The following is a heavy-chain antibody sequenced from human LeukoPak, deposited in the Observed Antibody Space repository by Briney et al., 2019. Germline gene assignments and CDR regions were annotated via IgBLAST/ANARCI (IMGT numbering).Heavy chain of an antibody. Sequence: GGSLRLSCAASGFTFSSYSMNWVRQAPGKGLEWVSSISSSSSYIYYADSVKGRFTISRDNAKNSLYLQMNSLRAEDTAVYYCARAVSSSLEPDAFDIWGQGTMVTVSS. CDR2: ISSSSSYI. D-gene: IGHD6-6*01. J-gene: IGHJ3*02. CDR1: GFTFSSYS. CDR3: ARAVSSSLEPDAFDI. V-gene: IGHV3-21*01.